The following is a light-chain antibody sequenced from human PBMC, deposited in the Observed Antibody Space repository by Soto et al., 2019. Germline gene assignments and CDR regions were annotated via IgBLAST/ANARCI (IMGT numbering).Light chain of an antibody. V-gene: IGKV3-20*01. J-gene: IGKJ4*01. CDR3: QQYGSYPLT. Sequence: EVVLTQSPGALSLSPGERATLSCRASHSVDSCYFAWYQQRPGQAPRLLIYETSSRATGIPDRFSGSGSGTDFTLTVSRLEPEDFAVYFCQQYGSYPLTFGGGTKVDIK. CDR1: HSVDSCY. CDR2: ETS.